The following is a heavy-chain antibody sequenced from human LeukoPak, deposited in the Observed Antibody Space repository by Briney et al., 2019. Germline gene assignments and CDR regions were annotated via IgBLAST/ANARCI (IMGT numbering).Heavy chain of an antibody. Sequence: GGSLRLSCAASGFTFSGYSMNWVRQAPGKGLEWVSSISSSSSYIYYADSVKGRFTISRDNAKNSLYLRMNSLRAEDTAVYYCARGTTTYDILTGYPIYYYGMDVWGQGTTVTASS. V-gene: IGHV3-21*01. CDR2: ISSSSSYI. J-gene: IGHJ6*02. CDR1: GFTFSGYS. CDR3: ARGTTTYDILTGYPIYYYGMDV. D-gene: IGHD3-9*01.